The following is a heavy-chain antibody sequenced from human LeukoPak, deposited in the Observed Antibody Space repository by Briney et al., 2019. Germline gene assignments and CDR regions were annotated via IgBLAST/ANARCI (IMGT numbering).Heavy chain of an antibody. CDR1: GGSFSDYY. Sequence: LSLTCAVYGGSFSDYYWTWIRQPPGKGLEWVSGINWNSGSIGYADSVKGRFTISRDNAKNSLYLQMNSLRAEDTALYYCAKAYYGSGSYSPTPFDYWGQGTLVTVSS. V-gene: IGHV3-9*01. CDR2: INWNSGSI. J-gene: IGHJ4*02. D-gene: IGHD3-10*01. CDR3: AKAYYGSGSYSPTPFDY.